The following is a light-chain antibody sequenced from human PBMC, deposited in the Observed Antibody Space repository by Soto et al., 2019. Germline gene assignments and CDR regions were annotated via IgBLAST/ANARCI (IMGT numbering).Light chain of an antibody. CDR3: AAWDDSLSGQGV. V-gene: IGLV1-47*01. CDR1: SSNVGSNY. CDR2: RND. Sequence: QSVLTQPPSASGTPGQRVTISCSGSSSNVGSNYVYWYQHLPGTAPKLLIYRNDQRPSGVPDRFSGSTSGTSASLVIRGLRSEDEADYYCAAWDDSLSGQGVFGGGTQLTVL. J-gene: IGLJ3*02.